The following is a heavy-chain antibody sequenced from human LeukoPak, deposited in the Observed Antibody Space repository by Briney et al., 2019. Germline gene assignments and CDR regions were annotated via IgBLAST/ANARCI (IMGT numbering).Heavy chain of an antibody. D-gene: IGHD3-10*01. Sequence: SETLSLTCTVSGGSISSYYWSWIRQPPGKGLEWIGYIYYSGSTNYNPSLKSRVTISVDTSKNQFSLKLSSVTAADTAVYYCARDSQTVRGVSDDAFDIWGQGTMVTVSS. J-gene: IGHJ3*02. CDR3: ARDSQTVRGVSDDAFDI. CDR1: GGSISSYY. V-gene: IGHV4-59*01. CDR2: IYYSGST.